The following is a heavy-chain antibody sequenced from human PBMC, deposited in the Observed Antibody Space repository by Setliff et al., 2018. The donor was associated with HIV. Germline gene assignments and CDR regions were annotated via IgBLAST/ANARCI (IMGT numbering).Heavy chain of an antibody. V-gene: IGHV3-48*03. Sequence: PGGSLRLSCAASGFTFRNYKFNWVRQAPGRGLEWVSSISIGSGGAIDYADSVQGRFTISRDNSKNSLYLKMNSLRVEDTAVYYCAKELAASGLGYFDSWGRGILVTVSS. CDR1: GFTFRNYK. D-gene: IGHD3-22*01. J-gene: IGHJ4*02. CDR3: AKELAASGLGYFDS. CDR2: ISIGSGGAI.